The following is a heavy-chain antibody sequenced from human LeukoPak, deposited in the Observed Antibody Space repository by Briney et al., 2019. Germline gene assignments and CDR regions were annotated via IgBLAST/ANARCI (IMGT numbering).Heavy chain of an antibody. Sequence: GGSLRLSCVVSGFTVSGDYISWFRQAPGKGLEWVSVLYYGVSTFYKDSVKGRFTTSGDNFKNTLFLQMNSLRAEDTAVYYCAKDFRPGSDYYKSRGWDYWGQGTLVTVSS. CDR1: GFTVSGDY. J-gene: IGHJ4*02. D-gene: IGHD3-3*01. CDR2: LYYGVST. V-gene: IGHV3-53*01. CDR3: AKDFRPGSDYYKSRGWDY.